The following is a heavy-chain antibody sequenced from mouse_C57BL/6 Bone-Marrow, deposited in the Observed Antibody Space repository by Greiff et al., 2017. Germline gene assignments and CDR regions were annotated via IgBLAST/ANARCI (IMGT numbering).Heavy chain of an antibody. CDR3: ASGGTNYYGSSRGYYAMDY. Sequence: VQLQQSGPELVKPGASVKISCKASGYSFTSYYIHWVKQRPGQGLEWIGWIYPGSGNTKYNEKFKGKATLTADKSSSNAYMQLSSLTSEDSAVYYCASGGTNYYGSSRGYYAMDYWGQGTSVTVSS. CDR1: GYSFTSYY. CDR2: IYPGSGNT. D-gene: IGHD1-1*01. V-gene: IGHV1-66*01. J-gene: IGHJ4*01.